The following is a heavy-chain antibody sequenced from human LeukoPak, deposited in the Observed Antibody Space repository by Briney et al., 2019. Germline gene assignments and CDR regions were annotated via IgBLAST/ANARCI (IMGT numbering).Heavy chain of an antibody. Sequence: PGGSLRLSCAASGITFRSYAMTRVRQAPGKGLEWVSGISGSGDATWYADSVKGRFTISRDNSKNTVNLQMNSLRPEDTAVYYCAKCSGSSCFASGAFDYWGQGTLVTVSS. V-gene: IGHV3-23*01. CDR1: GITFRSYA. J-gene: IGHJ4*02. D-gene: IGHD2-15*01. CDR2: ISGSGDAT. CDR3: AKCSGSSCFASGAFDY.